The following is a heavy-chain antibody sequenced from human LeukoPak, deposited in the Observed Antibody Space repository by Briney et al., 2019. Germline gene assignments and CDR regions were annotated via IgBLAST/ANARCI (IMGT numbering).Heavy chain of an antibody. CDR3: AKRHSSSWSPPFDY. J-gene: IGHJ4*02. CDR2: ISGSGGST. D-gene: IGHD6-13*01. V-gene: IGHV3-23*01. CDR1: GFTFSSYA. Sequence: PGGSVRLSCAASGFTFSSYAMSWVRQAPGKGLEWVSAISGSGGSTYYADSVKGRFTISRDNSKNTLYLQMNSLRAEDTAVYYCAKRHSSSWSPPFDYWGQGTLVTVSS.